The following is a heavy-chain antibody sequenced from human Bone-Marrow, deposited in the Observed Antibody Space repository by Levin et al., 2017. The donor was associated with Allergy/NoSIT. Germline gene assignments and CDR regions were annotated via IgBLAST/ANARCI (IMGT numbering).Heavy chain of an antibody. D-gene: IGHD2/OR15-2a*01. CDR2: IWYDGSIK. CDR3: ARDMAWGGSTWPD. V-gene: IGHV3-33*01. Sequence: GGSLRLSCAASGFTFGSCGMHWVRQAPGKGLEWVAVIWYDGSIKYYADSVKGRFTISRDNSKNTLYLQMNSLRVEDTAVYYCARDMAWGGSTWPDWGRGTLVTVSS. J-gene: IGHJ4*02. CDR1: GFTFGSCG.